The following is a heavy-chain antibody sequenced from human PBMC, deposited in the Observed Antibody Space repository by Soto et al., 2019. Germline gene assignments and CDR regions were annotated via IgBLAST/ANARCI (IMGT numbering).Heavy chain of an antibody. CDR1: ASIFTRYG. CDR2: ISAYNGDT. V-gene: IGHV1-18*01. Sequence: QVQLEQSGVEVKKPGASVRVACKTSASIFTRYGFSWVRQAPGQGLEWMGWISAYNGDTKYAQNFQGRVTMTTDTSTRTAYMELRTLRIDDTAVYYCTYDYGDENSWGQGTLVTVSS. D-gene: IGHD4-17*01. J-gene: IGHJ4*02. CDR3: TYDYGDENS.